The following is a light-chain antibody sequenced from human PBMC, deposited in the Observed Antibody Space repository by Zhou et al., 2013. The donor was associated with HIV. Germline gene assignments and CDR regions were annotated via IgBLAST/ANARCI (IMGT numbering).Light chain of an antibody. CDR1: QSVSNY. J-gene: IGKJ2*01. CDR2: DAV. CDR3: QQYNNWPQYT. Sequence: EIVLTQSPATLSLSPGERATLSCRASQSVSNYLAWYQQKPGQAPRLLIYDAVNRATGIPGRFSGSGSGTDFTLTISSLDPEDFAVYYCQQYNNWPQYTFGQGTKLEIK. V-gene: IGKV3-11*01.